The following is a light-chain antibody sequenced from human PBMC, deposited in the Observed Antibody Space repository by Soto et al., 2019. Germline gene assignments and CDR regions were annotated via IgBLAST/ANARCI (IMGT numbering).Light chain of an antibody. CDR1: QSISSW. CDR2: KAS. V-gene: IGKV1-5*03. Sequence: DLQMTQFPSTLSASVGDRVTITCRASQSISSWLAWYQQKPGKAPKLLIYKASGLESGVPSRFSGSGSGTEFTLTISSLRPDDFATYYCQQYNSYSLTFGQGTKVEIK. CDR3: QQYNSYSLT. J-gene: IGKJ1*01.